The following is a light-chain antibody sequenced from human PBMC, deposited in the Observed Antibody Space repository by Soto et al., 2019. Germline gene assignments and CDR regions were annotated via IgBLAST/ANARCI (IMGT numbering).Light chain of an antibody. V-gene: IGLV2-14*01. Sequence: QSVLTQPASVSGSPGQSITISCTGTSSDVGGYKYVSWYQQHPGKAPKLMIYDVSYRPSGVSNRFSGSKSGNTASLTISGLQAEDEADYYCSSYTSSSTLVVFGGGTKLTVL. J-gene: IGLJ2*01. CDR2: DVS. CDR3: SSYTSSSTLVV. CDR1: SSDVGGYKY.